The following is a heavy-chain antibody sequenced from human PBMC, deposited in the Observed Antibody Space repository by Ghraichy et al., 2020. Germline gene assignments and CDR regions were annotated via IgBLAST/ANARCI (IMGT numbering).Heavy chain of an antibody. V-gene: IGHV4-39*01. J-gene: IGHJ2*01. Sequence: SETLSLTCTVSGGSIISSSYYWGWIRQPPGKGLEWIGSIYYSGSTYYNPSLKSRVTISVDTSKNQFSLKLSSVTAADTAVYYCARHFPNWNWYFDLWGRGTLVTVSS. D-gene: IGHD1-1*01. CDR3: ARHFPNWNWYFDL. CDR1: GGSIISSSYY. CDR2: IYYSGST.